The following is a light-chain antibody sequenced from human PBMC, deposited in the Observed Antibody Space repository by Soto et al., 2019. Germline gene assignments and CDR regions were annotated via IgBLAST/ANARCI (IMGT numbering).Light chain of an antibody. CDR1: SSDVGAYDY. V-gene: IGLV2-8*01. Sequence: QSALTQPPSASGSPGQSVTISCTGTSSDVGAYDYVSWYQQHPGKAPKLMIYEINKWPSGVPDRFSGSKSGNTASLTVSGLQAEDEADYYCSSFAGSNNFPYVFGTGTRSPS. CDR3: SSFAGSNNFPYV. J-gene: IGLJ1*01. CDR2: EIN.